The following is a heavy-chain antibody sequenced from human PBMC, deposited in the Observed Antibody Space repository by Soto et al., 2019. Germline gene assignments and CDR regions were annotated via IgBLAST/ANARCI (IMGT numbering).Heavy chain of an antibody. CDR3: PRPFPYYVSSDSYLAY. Sequence: SQTLSLTGFLSLDSCSGNSAACNWSRHSPSRGLEWVGRTYYRSRCHNDYAVSVKSRITVTPDTSKNQFSLHLNSVTPEETPVYYCPRPFPYYVSSDSYLAYWRQGALVTVPS. CDR2: TYYRSRCHN. J-gene: IGHJ4*02. V-gene: IGHV6-1*01. D-gene: IGHD3-16*01. CDR1: LDSCSGNSAA.